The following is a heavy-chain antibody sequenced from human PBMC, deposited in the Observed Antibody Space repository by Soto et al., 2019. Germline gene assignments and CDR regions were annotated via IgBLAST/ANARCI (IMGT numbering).Heavy chain of an antibody. J-gene: IGHJ6*02. CDR3: ARRGVSGYRTRSTMDV. Sequence: EVQLVQSGAEVKKPGESLKISCKASGYTFNTYWIGWVRQMPGKGLEWMGIIYPGDSDTRYSPSLQGQVTISADKSISTAYLQWSSLKASDSAIYYCARRGVSGYRTRSTMDVWGQGTTVTVSS. CDR2: IYPGDSDT. D-gene: IGHD3-22*01. V-gene: IGHV5-51*01. CDR1: GYTFNTYW.